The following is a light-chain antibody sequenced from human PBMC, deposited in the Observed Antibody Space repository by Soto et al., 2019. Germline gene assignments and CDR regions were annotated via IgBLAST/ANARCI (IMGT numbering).Light chain of an antibody. CDR2: GAT. J-gene: IGKJ1*01. V-gene: IGKV3-15*01. Sequence: EIVMTQSPATLSVSPGERATLSCRASQSVSSNLAWYQQKPGQAPRLLIYGATTRATGVPARFSGSGSGTEFTLTISSLQSEDLAIYYCQQYENWPPWTFGQGTKVDIK. CDR1: QSVSSN. CDR3: QQYENWPPWT.